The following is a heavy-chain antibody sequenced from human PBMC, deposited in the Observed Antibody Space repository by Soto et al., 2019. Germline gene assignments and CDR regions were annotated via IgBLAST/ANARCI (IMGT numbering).Heavy chain of an antibody. D-gene: IGHD3-22*01. CDR3: VRENLYDKSGYYYQCSDY. J-gene: IGHJ4*02. CDR1: GFTFSNYW. Sequence: GGSLRLSCAASGFTFSNYWMHWLRQGPGKGLVWVSRINSDGSISTYADSVNGRFTISIDNAKNSLYLQMNSLRAEDTAVYYCVRENLYDKSGYYYQCSDYWGQGTLVTVFS. V-gene: IGHV3-74*01. CDR2: INSDGSIS.